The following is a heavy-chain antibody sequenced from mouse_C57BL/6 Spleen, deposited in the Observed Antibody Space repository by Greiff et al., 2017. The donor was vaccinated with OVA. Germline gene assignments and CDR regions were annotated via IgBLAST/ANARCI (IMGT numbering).Heavy chain of an antibody. J-gene: IGHJ3*01. CDR3: AREPIITTVPSWFAY. Sequence: VQLQQSGAELARPGASVKMSCKASGYTFTSYTMHWVKQRPGQGLEWIGYINPSSGYTKYNQKFKDKATLTADKSSSTADMQLSSLTSEDSAVYYCAREPIITTVPSWFAYWGQGTLVTVSA. CDR1: GYTFTSYT. CDR2: INPSSGYT. D-gene: IGHD1-1*01. V-gene: IGHV1-4*01.